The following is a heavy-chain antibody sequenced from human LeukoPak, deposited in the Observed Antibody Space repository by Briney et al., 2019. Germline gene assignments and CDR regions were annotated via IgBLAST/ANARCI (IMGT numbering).Heavy chain of an antibody. CDR1: GFTFSSYG. Sequence: PGGSLRLSXAASGFTFSSYGMHWVRQAPGKGLEWVAVIWYDGSNKYYADSVKGRFTISRDNSKNTLYLQMNSLRAEDTAVYYCAKAPYGSGNDYYYYYMDVWGKGTTVTVSS. D-gene: IGHD3-10*01. CDR3: AKAPYGSGNDYYYYYMDV. J-gene: IGHJ6*03. V-gene: IGHV3-33*06. CDR2: IWYDGSNK.